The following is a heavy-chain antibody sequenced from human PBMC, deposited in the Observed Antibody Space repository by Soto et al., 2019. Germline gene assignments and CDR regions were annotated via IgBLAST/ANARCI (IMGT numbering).Heavy chain of an antibody. D-gene: IGHD2-2*01. CDR3: ASQNWISTTCPPYYGMDV. CDR1: GYTFTSYA. Sequence: ASVKVSCKASGYTFTSYAIHWVRQAPGQRLEWMGWINAGNGNTKYSQKFQGRVTITRDTSASTAYMDLSSLSSEDTTVYYCASQNWISTTCPPYYGMDVWGRGTTVTVS. CDR2: INAGNGNT. V-gene: IGHV1-3*01. J-gene: IGHJ6*02.